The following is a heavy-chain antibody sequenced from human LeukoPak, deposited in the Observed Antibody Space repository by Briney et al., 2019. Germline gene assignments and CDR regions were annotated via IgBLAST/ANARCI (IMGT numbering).Heavy chain of an antibody. CDR1: GYTFTSSG. J-gene: IGHJ4*02. D-gene: IGHD3-22*01. Sequence: ASLKVSCKASGYTFTSSGISWGRQAPGQGLEWRGWISAYNGNTNYAQKLQGRVTMTTDTSTSTAYMELRSLRSDDTAVYYCARVPDSSGYYYYDYWGQGTLVTVSS. CDR3: ARVPDSSGYYYYDY. CDR2: ISAYNGNT. V-gene: IGHV1-18*01.